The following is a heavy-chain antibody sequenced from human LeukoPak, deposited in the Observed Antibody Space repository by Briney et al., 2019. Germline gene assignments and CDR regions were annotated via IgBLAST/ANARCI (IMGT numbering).Heavy chain of an antibody. J-gene: IGHJ4*02. CDR2: ISASGGGT. CDR3: AKAPHCPNDVCRYFDY. Sequence: GGSLRLSCAASGFTFTTYPMSWVRQAPGKGLEWGSAISASGGGTYYADSVKGRFTISRDNSRSTVFLQMSSLRAEDTAVYYCAKAPHCPNDVCRYFDYWGQGILVTVSS. CDR1: GFTFTTYP. V-gene: IGHV3-23*01. D-gene: IGHD2-8*01.